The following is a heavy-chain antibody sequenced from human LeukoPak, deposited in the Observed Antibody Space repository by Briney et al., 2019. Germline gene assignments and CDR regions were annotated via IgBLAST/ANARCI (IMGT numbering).Heavy chain of an antibody. Sequence: GGSLRLSCAASGFTFSSYGMHWVRQAPGKGLEWVAFIRYDGSNKYYADSVKGRFTISRDNSKNTLYLQMNSLRAEDTAVYYCAKDQGWELLRYYFDYWGQGTLVTVSS. V-gene: IGHV3-30*02. J-gene: IGHJ4*02. CDR3: AKDQGWELLRYYFDY. D-gene: IGHD1-26*01. CDR1: GFTFSSYG. CDR2: IRYDGSNK.